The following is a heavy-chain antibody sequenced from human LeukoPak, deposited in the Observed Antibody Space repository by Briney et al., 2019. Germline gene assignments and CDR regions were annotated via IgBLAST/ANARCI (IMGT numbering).Heavy chain of an antibody. CDR1: GGSISSGDYY. V-gene: IGHV4-30-4*01. CDR2: IYYSGST. CDR3: ARNDFWSGYYGFDY. D-gene: IGHD3-3*01. J-gene: IGHJ4*02. Sequence: SETLSLTCTVSGGSISSGDYYWSWIRQPPGKGLEWIGYIYYSGSTYYNPSLKSRVTISVDTPKNQFSLKLSSVTAADTAVYYCARNDFWSGYYGFDYWGQGTLVTVSS.